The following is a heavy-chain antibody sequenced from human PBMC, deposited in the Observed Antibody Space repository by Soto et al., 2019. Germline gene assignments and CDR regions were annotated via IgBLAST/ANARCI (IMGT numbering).Heavy chain of an antibody. CDR1: GFTFSSFA. CDR2: VIGSDENT. V-gene: IGHV3-23*01. Sequence: GGSLRLSCAASGFTFSSFAMSWVRQAPGKGLEWVSAVIGSDENTDYADSVKGRFTISRDNAKNTLYLQMNSLRVEDTAVYYCARGNIAVAVRGLFDNWGQGTLVTVSS. CDR3: ARGNIAVAVRGLFDN. D-gene: IGHD6-19*01. J-gene: IGHJ4*02.